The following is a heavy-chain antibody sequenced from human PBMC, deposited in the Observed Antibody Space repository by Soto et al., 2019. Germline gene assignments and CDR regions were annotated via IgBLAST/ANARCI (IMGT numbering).Heavy chain of an antibody. D-gene: IGHD5-12*01. CDR1: GFTFSSYS. V-gene: IGHV3-21*01. CDR2: ISSSSSYI. J-gene: IGHJ3*02. Sequence: EVQLVESGGGLVKPGGSLRLSCAASGFTFSSYSMNWVRQAPGKGLEWVSSISSSSSYIYYADSVKGRFTISRDNAKNSLYLQMNSLRAEDTAVYYCARDLVATISLAAFDIWGQGTMVTVSS. CDR3: ARDLVATISLAAFDI.